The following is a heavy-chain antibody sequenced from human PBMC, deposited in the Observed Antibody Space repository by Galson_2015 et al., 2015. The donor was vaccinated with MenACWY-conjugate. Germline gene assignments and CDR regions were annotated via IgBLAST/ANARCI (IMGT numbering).Heavy chain of an antibody. CDR3: AIDRRFSSRGVVTSSRMDV. CDR1: GLTVSSNY. Sequence: SLRLSCAASGLTVSSNYMSWVRQAPGKGLEWVSIIYSGGNTNYRDSVKGRFSISIDNSKNTLYLQINSLRAEDTAVYYCAIDRRFSSRGVVTSSRMDVWGQGTTVTVSS. D-gene: IGHD3-10*01. CDR2: IYSGGNT. J-gene: IGHJ6*02. V-gene: IGHV3-53*01.